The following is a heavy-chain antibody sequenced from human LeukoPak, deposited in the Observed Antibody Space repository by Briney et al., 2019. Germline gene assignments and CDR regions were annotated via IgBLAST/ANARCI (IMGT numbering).Heavy chain of an antibody. CDR1: GFTFGSYG. CDR2: IAYDGSRA. Sequence: GGSLRLSCAGSGFTFGSYGMHWFRQTPGKGLEWVAVIAYDGSRAFYADSVKGRFTISRDNSKNTMSVQMDDLRAEDTAVYYCTRYNNAHFDYWGQGTLVTVSS. J-gene: IGHJ4*02. CDR3: TRYNNAHFDY. D-gene: IGHD1-14*01. V-gene: IGHV3-33*01.